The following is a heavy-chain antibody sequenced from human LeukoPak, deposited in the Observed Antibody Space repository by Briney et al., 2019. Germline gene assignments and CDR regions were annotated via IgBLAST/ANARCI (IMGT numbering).Heavy chain of an antibody. Sequence: PGGSLRLSCAASGFTFSSYWMSWVRQARGKGLEWVDNIKQDGSEKYYVDSVKGRFTISRDNAKNSLYLQMNSLRAEDTAVYYCAKNYGSGSYYTYGMDVWGKGTTVTVSS. D-gene: IGHD3-10*01. CDR3: AKNYGSGSYYTYGMDV. V-gene: IGHV3-7*03. J-gene: IGHJ6*04. CDR1: GFTFSSYW. CDR2: IKQDGSEK.